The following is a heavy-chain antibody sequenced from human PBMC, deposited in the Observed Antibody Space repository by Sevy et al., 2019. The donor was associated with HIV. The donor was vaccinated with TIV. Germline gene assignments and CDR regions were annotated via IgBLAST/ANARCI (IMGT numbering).Heavy chain of an antibody. D-gene: IGHD2-2*02. Sequence: ASVKVSCKASGYTFTSYDINWVRQATGQGLEWMGWMNPNSGNTGYAQKFQGRVTMTRNTSISTAYMELSSLRSEDTAVYYCARGFPRYCSSTSCYRNYYGMDVWGQGTTVTVSS. CDR3: ARGFPRYCSSTSCYRNYYGMDV. V-gene: IGHV1-8*01. CDR1: GYTFTSYD. J-gene: IGHJ6*02. CDR2: MNPNSGNT.